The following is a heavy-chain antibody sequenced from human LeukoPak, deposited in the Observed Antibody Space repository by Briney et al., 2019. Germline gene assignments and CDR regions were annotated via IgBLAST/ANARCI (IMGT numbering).Heavy chain of an antibody. CDR2: IYYSGST. Sequence: SETLSLTCTVSGGSISSYYWSWIRQPPGKGLEWIGYIYYSGSTNYNPSLKSRVTISVDTSKNQSSLKLSSVTAADTAVYYCARSSSWTYPFDYWGQGTLVTVSS. J-gene: IGHJ4*02. CDR3: ARSSSWTYPFDY. V-gene: IGHV4-59*08. D-gene: IGHD6-13*01. CDR1: GGSISSYY.